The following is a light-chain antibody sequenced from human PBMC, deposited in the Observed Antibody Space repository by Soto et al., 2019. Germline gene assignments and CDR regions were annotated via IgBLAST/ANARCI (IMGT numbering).Light chain of an antibody. CDR1: SSDVGGYNY. CDR2: DVS. V-gene: IGLV2-14*01. J-gene: IGLJ1*01. Sequence: QSALTQPASVSGSPGQSITISCTGTSSDVGGYNYVSWYQQHPGKAPKLMIYDVSNRPSGVSNRFSGSKSGNTASLTISGLQAEDEADYYCSSETSGSTLRYVFGTGTKVTGL. CDR3: SSETSGSTLRYV.